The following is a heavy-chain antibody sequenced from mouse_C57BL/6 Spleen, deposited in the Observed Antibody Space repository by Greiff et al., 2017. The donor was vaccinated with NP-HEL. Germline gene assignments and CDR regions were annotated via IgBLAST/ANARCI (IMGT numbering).Heavy chain of an antibody. J-gene: IGHJ4*01. D-gene: IGHD2-2*01. CDR3: ARRGLRDAMEY. V-gene: IGHV1-69*01. CDR2: IDPSDSYT. CDR1: GYTFTSYW. Sequence: QVQLQQPGAELVMPGASVKLSCKASGYTFTSYWMHWVKQRPGQGLEWIGEIDPSDSYTNYNQKFKGKSTLTVDNSSSTSYMHLSSLTSASSASFNGARRGLRDAMEYWGQGTSVTVSS.